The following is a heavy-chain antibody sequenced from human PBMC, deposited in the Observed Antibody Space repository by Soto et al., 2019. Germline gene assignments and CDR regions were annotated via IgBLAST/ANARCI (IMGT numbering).Heavy chain of an antibody. V-gene: IGHV3-30*03. Sequence: GGSLRLSCAASGSTFSSYGMHWVRQAPGKGLEWVAVISYGGSNKYYADSVKGRFTISRDNSKNTLYLQMNSLRAEDTAVYYCARGYCSGGSCYFGVGGAFDIWGQGTMVTVSS. CDR2: ISYGGSNK. J-gene: IGHJ3*02. CDR1: GSTFSSYG. CDR3: ARGYCSGGSCYFGVGGAFDI. D-gene: IGHD2-15*01.